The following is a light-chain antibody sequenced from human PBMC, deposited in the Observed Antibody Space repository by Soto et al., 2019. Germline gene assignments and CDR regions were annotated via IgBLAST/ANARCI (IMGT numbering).Light chain of an antibody. Sequence: EIVLTQSPATLSLSPGERATLSCRASQSVSSYLAWYQQEPGQAPRLLIYDASNRATGIPARFSGSGSGTDFTLTISSLEPEDIAVYYCQQRSNWRVTFGGGTKVDIK. CDR1: QSVSSY. CDR3: QQRSNWRVT. V-gene: IGKV3-11*01. CDR2: DAS. J-gene: IGKJ4*01.